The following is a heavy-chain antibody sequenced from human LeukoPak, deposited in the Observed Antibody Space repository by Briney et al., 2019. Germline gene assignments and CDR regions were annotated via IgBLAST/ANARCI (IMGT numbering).Heavy chain of an antibody. J-gene: IGHJ4*02. CDR2: ISYDGSNK. D-gene: IGHD6-19*01. V-gene: IGHV3-30*04. CDR3: AKVKTGSSGWIDY. CDR1: GFTVSSYA. Sequence: PGGSLRLSCAASGFTVSSYAMHWVRQAPGKGLEWVAVISYDGSNKYYADSVEGRFTISRDNSKNTLYLQMNSLRVEDTAVYYCAKVKTGSSGWIDYWGQGTLVNVSS.